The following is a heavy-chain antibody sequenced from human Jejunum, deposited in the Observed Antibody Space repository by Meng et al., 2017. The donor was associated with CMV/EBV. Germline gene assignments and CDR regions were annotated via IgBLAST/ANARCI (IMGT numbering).Heavy chain of an antibody. D-gene: IGHD2-2*01. J-gene: IGHJ5*02. V-gene: IGHV3-73*01. CDR2: IRSKTYSSAT. CDR3: TRHSIVVVPAAGFDP. CDR1: TLSDYP. Sequence: TLSDYPLRWVPQAPGKGLEWVGRIRSKTYSSATAYAASVKGRFIISRDDSKNTAYLQMNSLKTEDTAVYYCTRHSIVVVPAAGFDPWGQGTLVTVSS.